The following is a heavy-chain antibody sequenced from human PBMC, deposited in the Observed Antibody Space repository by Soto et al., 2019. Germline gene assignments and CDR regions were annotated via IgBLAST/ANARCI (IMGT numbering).Heavy chain of an antibody. CDR1: GGSIISGGYS. D-gene: IGHD2-2*01. V-gene: IGHV4-30-2*01. CDR2: IYHSGNT. J-gene: IGHJ5*02. CDR3: ARVPDR. Sequence: PSEPLPLTCAVSGGSIISGGYSWSWIRQPPGKGLEWIGYIYHSGNTYYNPSLKSRVTISVDRSKNQFSLKLSSVTAADTAVYYCARVPDRWGQGTLVTVSS.